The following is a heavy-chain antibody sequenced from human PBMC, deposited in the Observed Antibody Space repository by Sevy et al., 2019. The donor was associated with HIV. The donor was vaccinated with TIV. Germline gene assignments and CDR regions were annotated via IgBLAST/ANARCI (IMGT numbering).Heavy chain of an antibody. D-gene: IGHD2-15*01. CDR2: IKQDGSEE. CDR1: GFTFRTYW. CDR3: ARDVALGSGGSGRREHFDY. J-gene: IGHJ4*02. V-gene: IGHV3-7*01. Sequence: GGSLRLSCAAYGFTFRTYWMSWVRQAPGKGLEWVANIKQDGSEEYYVDSVKGRFTISRDNAKNFLYLQMNSLRAEDTAVYYGARDVALGSGGSGRREHFDYWGQGTLVTVSS.